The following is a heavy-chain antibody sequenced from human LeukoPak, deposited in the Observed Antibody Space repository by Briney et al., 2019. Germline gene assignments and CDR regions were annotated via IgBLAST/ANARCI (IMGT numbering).Heavy chain of an antibody. D-gene: IGHD3-3*01. V-gene: IGHV3-23*01. CDR3: ANHYAGRITIFAVPTDNAFDI. CDR1: GFTFSSYA. Sequence: PGGSLRLSCAASGFTFSSYAMSWVRQAPGKGLEWVSSISGSGGRTDYADSVKGRFTISRDNSKSTLYLQMNSLRAEDTAVYYCANHYAGRITIFAVPTDNAFDIWGQGTMVTVSS. CDR2: ISGSGGRT. J-gene: IGHJ3*02.